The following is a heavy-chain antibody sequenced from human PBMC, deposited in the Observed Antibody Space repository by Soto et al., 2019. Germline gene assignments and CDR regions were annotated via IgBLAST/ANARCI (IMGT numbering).Heavy chain of an antibody. Sequence: SETLSLTCAVYGGSFSGYYCSWIRQPPGKGLEWIGEINHSGSTNYNPSLKSRVTISVDRSKNQFSLNLSSVTAADTALYYCARALGYTYGHLPIDYWGQGTLVTVSS. D-gene: IGHD5-18*01. CDR1: GGSFSGYY. CDR2: INHSGST. V-gene: IGHV4-34*01. CDR3: ARALGYTYGHLPIDY. J-gene: IGHJ4*02.